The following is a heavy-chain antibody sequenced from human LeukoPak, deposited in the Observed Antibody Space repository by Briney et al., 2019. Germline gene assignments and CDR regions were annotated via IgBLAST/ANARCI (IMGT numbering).Heavy chain of an antibody. CDR2: IYYSGST. D-gene: IGHD5-24*01. CDR1: GGSISSGDYY. V-gene: IGHV4-30-4*01. CDR3: ARKKDGYNSPFDY. J-gene: IGHJ4*02. Sequence: PSQTLSLTCTVSGGSISSGDYYWSWIRQPPGKGLEWIGYIYYSGSTYYNPSLRSRVTISVDTSRNQFSLKLSSVTAADTAVYYCARKKDGYNSPFDYWGQGTLVTVSS.